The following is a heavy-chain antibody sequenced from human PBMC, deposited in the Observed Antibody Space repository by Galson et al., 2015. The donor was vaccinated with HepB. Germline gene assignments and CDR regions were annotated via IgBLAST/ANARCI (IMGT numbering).Heavy chain of an antibody. J-gene: IGHJ6*02. CDR1: GYTFTSYA. CDR2: INAGNGNT. CDR3: ARSHYYYDSSGYYPPGYYYGMDV. Sequence: SVKVSCKASGYTFTSYAMHWVRQAPGQRLEWMGWINAGNGNTKYSQKFQGRVTITRDTSASTAYMELSSLRSEDTAVYYCARSHYYYDSSGYYPPGYYYGMDVWGQGTTVTVSS. D-gene: IGHD3-22*01. V-gene: IGHV1-3*01.